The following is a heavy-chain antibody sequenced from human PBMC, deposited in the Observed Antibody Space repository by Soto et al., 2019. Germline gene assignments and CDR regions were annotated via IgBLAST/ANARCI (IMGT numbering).Heavy chain of an antibody. CDR3: AKDLGYCSGGSCKQGYYFDY. V-gene: IGHV3-23*01. CDR2: ISGSGGST. CDR1: GFTFSSYA. Sequence: PGGSLRLSCAASGFTFSSYAMSWVRQAPGKGLEWVSAISGSGGSTYYADSVKGRFTISRDNSKNTLYLQMNSLRAEDTAVYYCAKDLGYCSGGSCKQGYYFDYWGQGTLVTVSS. J-gene: IGHJ4*02. D-gene: IGHD2-15*01.